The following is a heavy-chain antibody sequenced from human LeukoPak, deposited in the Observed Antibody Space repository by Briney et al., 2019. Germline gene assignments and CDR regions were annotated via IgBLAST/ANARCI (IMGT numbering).Heavy chain of an antibody. Sequence: PSETLSLTCTVSGGSISSSSYYWGWIRQPPGKGLEWIGSIYYSGSTYYNPSLKSRVTISVDTSKNQFSLKLSSVTAADTAVYYCARSEINDYSRYWGQGTLVTVSS. CDR3: ARSEINDYSRY. CDR1: GGSISSSSYY. D-gene: IGHD4-11*01. V-gene: IGHV4-39*01. J-gene: IGHJ4*02. CDR2: IYYSGST.